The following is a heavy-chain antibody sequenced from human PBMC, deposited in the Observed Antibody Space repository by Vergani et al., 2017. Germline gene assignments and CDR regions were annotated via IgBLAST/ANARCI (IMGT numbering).Heavy chain of an antibody. CDR3: AGGPVGYYYYGMDV. CDR1: GGSISSYY. CDR2: IYYSGST. V-gene: IGHV4-59*08. Sequence: QVQLQESGPGLVKPSETLSLTCTVSGGSISSYYWSWIRQPPGKGLEWIGYIYYSGSTNYNPSLKSRVTISVDTSKNQFSLKLSSVTAADPAVYYCAGGPVGYYYYGMDVWGQGTTVTVSS. J-gene: IGHJ6*02. D-gene: IGHD3-16*01.